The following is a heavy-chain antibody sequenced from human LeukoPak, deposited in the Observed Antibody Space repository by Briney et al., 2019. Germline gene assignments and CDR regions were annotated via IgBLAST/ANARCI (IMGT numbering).Heavy chain of an antibody. J-gene: IGHJ4*02. Sequence: PSETLSLTCTVSGGSISSYYWSWIRQPPGKGLEWIGYIYYSGSTSYNPSLKSRVTISVDTSKNQFSLNLRSVTAADTAVYYCARGDYDILSPYYYWGQGTLVTVSS. CDR1: GGSISSYY. CDR3: ARGDYDILSPYYY. V-gene: IGHV4-59*01. CDR2: IYYSGST. D-gene: IGHD3-9*01.